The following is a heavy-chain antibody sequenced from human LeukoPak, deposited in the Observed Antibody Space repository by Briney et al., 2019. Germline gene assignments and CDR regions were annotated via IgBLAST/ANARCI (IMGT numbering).Heavy chain of an antibody. CDR2: IYPGDSDT. CDR3: ARFVGACSGGSCYSDY. CDR1: RYSFTSYW. D-gene: IGHD2-15*01. V-gene: IGHV5-51*01. J-gene: IGHJ4*02. Sequence: GESLKISCKGSRYSFTSYWIGWVRQMPGKGLEWMGIIYPGDSDTRYSPSFQGQVTISADKSISTAYLQWNSLEASDTAMYYCARFVGACSGGSCYSDYWGQGTLVTVSS.